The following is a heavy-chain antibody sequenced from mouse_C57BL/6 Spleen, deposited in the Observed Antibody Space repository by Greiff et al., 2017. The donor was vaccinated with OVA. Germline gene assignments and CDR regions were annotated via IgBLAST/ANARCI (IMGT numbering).Heavy chain of an antibody. CDR2: INPYNGGT. V-gene: IGHV1-19*01. Sequence: EVSLQQAGLVLVKPGASVKMSCKASGYTFTDYYINLVKQSHGKSLEWIGVINPYNGGTSYNQKFKGKATLTVDKSSSTAYMELNSLTSEDSAVYYCARIYYDYDDAMDYWGQGTSVTVSS. CDR1: GYTFTDYY. CDR3: ARIYYDYDDAMDY. J-gene: IGHJ4*01. D-gene: IGHD2-4*01.